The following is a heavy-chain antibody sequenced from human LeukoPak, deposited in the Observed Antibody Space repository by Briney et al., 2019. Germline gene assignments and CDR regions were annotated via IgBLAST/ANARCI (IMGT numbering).Heavy chain of an antibody. CDR1: GFTFSSYS. Sequence: PGGSLRLSCAAYGFTFSSYSMNWVRQAPGKGLEWVSSISSSSSYIYYADSVKGRFTISRDNAKNSLYLQMNSLRAEDTAVYYCARDPLDCSSTSCYRQAFDIWGQGTMVTVSS. D-gene: IGHD2-2*02. V-gene: IGHV3-21*01. CDR3: ARDPLDCSSTSCYRQAFDI. J-gene: IGHJ3*02. CDR2: ISSSSSYI.